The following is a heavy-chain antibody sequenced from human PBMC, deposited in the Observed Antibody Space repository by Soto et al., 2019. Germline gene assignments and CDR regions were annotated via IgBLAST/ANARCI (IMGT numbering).Heavy chain of an antibody. J-gene: IGHJ4*02. V-gene: IGHV3-23*01. CDR1: GFKFSNYA. Sequence: GGSLRLSCAASGFKFSNYAMSWVRQAPGKGLEWVSLISATGGGTYYADSVKGRFTISRDTSHNTLYLQVHSLTAEDTAVYYCAKDRREGGTSAFYFDFWGQGAQVTVSS. D-gene: IGHD3-16*01. CDR2: ISATGGGT. CDR3: AKDRREGGTSAFYFDF.